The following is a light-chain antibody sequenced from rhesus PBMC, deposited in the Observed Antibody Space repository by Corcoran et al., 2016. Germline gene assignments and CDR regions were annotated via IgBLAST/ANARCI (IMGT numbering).Light chain of an antibody. CDR2: GAS. CDR3: YQHSSGYS. J-gene: IGKJ2*01. V-gene: IGKV3-10*01. Sequence: QVILTQSPATLSLSPGERATLSCRASQSVSSYLAWYQQKPGQAPRPRIYGASSRDTGIPDRVSGSGSGTDFTLTISSLESEDVGVDHCYQHSSGYSFGQGTKVEIK. CDR1: QSVSSY.